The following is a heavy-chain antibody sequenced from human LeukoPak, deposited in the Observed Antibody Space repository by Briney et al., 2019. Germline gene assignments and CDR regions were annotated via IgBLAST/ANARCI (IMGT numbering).Heavy chain of an antibody. J-gene: IGHJ6*02. V-gene: IGHV3-66*01. CDR3: ARTDSLSSSWYLTDYYYYYGMDV. Sequence: GGSLRLSCAASGFTFSSYAMSWVRQAPGKGLEWVSVIYSGGSTYYADSVKGRFTISRDNSKNTLYLQMNSLRAEDTAVYYCARTDSLSSSWYLTDYYYYYGMDVWGQGTTVTVSS. CDR2: IYSGGST. CDR1: GFTFSSYA. D-gene: IGHD6-13*01.